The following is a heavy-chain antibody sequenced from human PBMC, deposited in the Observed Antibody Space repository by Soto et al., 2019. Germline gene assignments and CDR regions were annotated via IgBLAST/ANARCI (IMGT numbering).Heavy chain of an antibody. V-gene: IGHV1-3*01. CDR2: ISAGNGNT. CDR3: ARVLGNPGTS. D-gene: IGHD3-10*01. J-gene: IGHJ5*02. CDR1: GNTFTSYA. Sequence: ASVKVSCKASGNTFTSYAMHWVRQAPGQRLEWMGWISAGNGNTKYSQKFQGRVTITRDTSASTAYMELSSLRSEDTAVYYCARVLGNPGTSWGQGTLVTVS.